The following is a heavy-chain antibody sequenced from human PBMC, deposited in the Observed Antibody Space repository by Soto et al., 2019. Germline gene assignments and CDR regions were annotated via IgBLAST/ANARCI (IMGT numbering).Heavy chain of an antibody. J-gene: IGHJ4*02. Sequence: SGGSLRLSCAASGFTFSTYATSWVRQAPGKGLEWVSGISGSGGQIYFADSLKGRFTVSRDNSKNTLYLQMNSLRDEDTAVYYCAKVYDHVWGSFGFDYWGQGALVTVYS. V-gene: IGHV3-23*01. CDR1: GFTFSTYA. CDR3: AKVYDHVWGSFGFDY. D-gene: IGHD3-16*01. CDR2: ISGSGGQI.